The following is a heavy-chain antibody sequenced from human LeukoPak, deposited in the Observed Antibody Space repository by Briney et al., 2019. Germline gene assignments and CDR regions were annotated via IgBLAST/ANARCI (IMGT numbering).Heavy chain of an antibody. J-gene: IGHJ4*02. Sequence: GGSLRLSCAASGFIFSSYWMHWVRQAPGKGLVWVSRINSDGSSTNYADSVKGRFTISRDNAKNTLYLQMNSLRAEDTAVYYCARDPYSSGWYDYWGQGTLVTVSS. CDR1: GFIFSSYW. D-gene: IGHD6-19*01. CDR2: INSDGSST. CDR3: ARDPYSSGWYDY. V-gene: IGHV3-74*01.